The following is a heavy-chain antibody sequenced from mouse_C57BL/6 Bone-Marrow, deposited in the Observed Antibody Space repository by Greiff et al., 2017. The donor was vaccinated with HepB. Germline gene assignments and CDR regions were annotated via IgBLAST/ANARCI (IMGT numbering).Heavy chain of an antibody. V-gene: IGHV1-63*01. CDR2: IYPGGGYT. CDR3: ARYPYYYGSSYWYFDV. CDR1: GYTFTNYW. J-gene: IGHJ1*03. D-gene: IGHD1-1*01. Sequence: VQLQQSGAELVRPGTSVKMSCKASGYTFTNYWIGWAKQRPEHGLEWIGDIYPGGGYTNYNEKFKGKATLTADKSSSTAYMQFSSLTSEDSAIYYCARYPYYYGSSYWYFDVWGTGTTVTVSS.